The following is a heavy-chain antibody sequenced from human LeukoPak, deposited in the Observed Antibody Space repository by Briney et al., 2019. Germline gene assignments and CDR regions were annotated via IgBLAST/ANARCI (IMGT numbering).Heavy chain of an antibody. Sequence: GASVKVSCKASGGTFSSYAISWVRQAPGQGLEWMGGIIPIFGTANYAQKFQGRVTITADESTSTAYMELSSLRSEDTAVYYCARERGTSTDTGYYMDVWGKGTTVTVSS. CDR1: GGTFSSYA. CDR2: IIPIFGTA. J-gene: IGHJ6*03. CDR3: ARERGTSTDTGYYMDV. D-gene: IGHD1-14*01. V-gene: IGHV1-69*13.